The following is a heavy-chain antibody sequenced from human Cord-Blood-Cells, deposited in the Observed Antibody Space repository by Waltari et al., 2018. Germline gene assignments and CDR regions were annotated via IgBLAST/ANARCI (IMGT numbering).Heavy chain of an antibody. D-gene: IGHD6-13*01. CDR1: GGSISSGSYY. CDR3: ARRYSSSWYAFDI. Sequence: QVQLQESGPGLVKPSQTLSLTCTVSGGSISSGSYYWSWIRQPAGKGLEWIGYIYTSGGTNYSPTLRSRVTISVDTSKNQFSLKLSSVTAADTAVYYCARRYSSSWYAFDIWGQGTMVTVSS. CDR2: IYTSGGT. J-gene: IGHJ3*02. V-gene: IGHV4-61*09.